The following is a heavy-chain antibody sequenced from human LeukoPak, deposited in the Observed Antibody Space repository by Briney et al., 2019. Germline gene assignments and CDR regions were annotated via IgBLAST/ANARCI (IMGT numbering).Heavy chain of an antibody. J-gene: IGHJ3*02. CDR3: AKDSVEIYYDSSTDAFDI. V-gene: IGHV3-23*01. CDR1: GFIFSSYG. CDR2: ISGSGGST. Sequence: GGSLRLSCAASGFIFSSYGMSWVRQAPGKGLEWVSAISGSGGSTYYADSVKGRFTISRDNSKNTLYLQMNSLRAEDTAVYYCAKDSVEIYYDSSTDAFDIWGQGTMVTVSS. D-gene: IGHD3-22*01.